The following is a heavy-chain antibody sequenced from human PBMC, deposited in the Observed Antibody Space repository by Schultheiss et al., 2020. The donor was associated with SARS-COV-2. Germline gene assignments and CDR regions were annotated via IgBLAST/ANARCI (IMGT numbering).Heavy chain of an antibody. J-gene: IGHJ6*02. CDR1: GFTFSNAW. D-gene: IGHD6-13*01. CDR3: AKDGKGRAAANGMDV. V-gene: IGHV3-15*01. Sequence: GGSLRLSCAASGFTFSNAWMSWVRQAPGKGLEWVGRIKSKTDGGTTDYAAPVKGRFTISRDDSKNTLYLQMNSLRAEDTAVYYCAKDGKGRAAANGMDVWGQGTTVTVSS. CDR2: IKSKTDGGTT.